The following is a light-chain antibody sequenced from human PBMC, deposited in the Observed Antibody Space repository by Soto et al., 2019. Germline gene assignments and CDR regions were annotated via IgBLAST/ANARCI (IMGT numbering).Light chain of an antibody. CDR2: DAS. CDR1: QSISSN. J-gene: IGKJ5*01. V-gene: IGKV3D-15*01. Sequence: IVMTQSPATLSVNTGERATLSCRASQSISSNLAWYQQKPGQAPRLLIDDASTRAAGIPARFNGGGSGTEFTLTISSLQSEDFAVYYCQQYNNLPTFGQGRRPE. CDR3: QQYNNLPT.